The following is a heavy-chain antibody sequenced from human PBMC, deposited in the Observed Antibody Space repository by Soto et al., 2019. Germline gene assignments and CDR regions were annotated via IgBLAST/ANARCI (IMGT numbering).Heavy chain of an antibody. V-gene: IGHV1-3*01. D-gene: IGHD3-22*01. CDR1: GYTFNKYP. J-gene: IGHJ4*01. CDR2: INPANGDT. Sequence: QVQVVQSGAEVKKPGASVKVSCKTSGYTFNKYPIHWVRQAPGQGLEWMGWINPANGDTGYSQKFQDRVTISRDTSASTAYMDRSSLRSEDTAVYYCARKDYYDSGMYYFDYWGHGTLVTVSS. CDR3: ARKDYYDSGMYYFDY.